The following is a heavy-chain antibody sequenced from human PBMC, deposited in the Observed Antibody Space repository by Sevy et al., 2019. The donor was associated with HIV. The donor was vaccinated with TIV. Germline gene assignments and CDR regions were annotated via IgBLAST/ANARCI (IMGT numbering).Heavy chain of an antibody. D-gene: IGHD3-3*01. J-gene: IGHJ4*02. CDR3: AKDRGTIFGVVTQYYFDY. V-gene: IGHV3-30*18. CDR1: GFTFSDYG. CDR2: ISYDGSNK. Sequence: GGSLRLSCAASGFTFSDYGMHWVRQAPGKGLEWVAVISYDGSNKYYADSVKGRFTISRDNSKNTLYLQMNSLRAEDTAVYYCAKDRGTIFGVVTQYYFDYWGQGTLVTVSS.